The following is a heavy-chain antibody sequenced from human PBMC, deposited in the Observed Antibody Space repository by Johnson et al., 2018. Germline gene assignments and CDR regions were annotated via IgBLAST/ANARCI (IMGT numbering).Heavy chain of an antibody. V-gene: IGHV3-73*02. J-gene: IGHJ6*02. CDR1: GFTFSGSA. Sequence: EQLQEAGGGLVQPGGSMKLPCAASGFTFSGSAMHWVRQASGNGLEWVGRIRSKANSYATAYAASVKGRFTLSGDASKNTAYLQMTRRKPEDTAGYYCTRDAETLGPGLVSVVALLDYFYGMDVWGQGTTVTVSS. CDR2: IRSKANSYAT. CDR3: TRDAETLGPGLVSVVALLDYFYGMDV. D-gene: IGHD3-22*01.